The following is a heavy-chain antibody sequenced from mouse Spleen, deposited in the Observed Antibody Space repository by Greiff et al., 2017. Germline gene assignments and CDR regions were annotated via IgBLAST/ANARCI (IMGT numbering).Heavy chain of an antibody. CDR3: ARGSWPYYFDY. Sequence: QVQLKQSGAELVKPGASVKISCKASGYAFSSYWMNWVKQRPGKGLEWIGQIYPGDGDTNYNGKFKGKATLTADKSSSTAYMQLSSLTSEDSAVYFCARGSWPYYFDYWGQGTTLTVSS. J-gene: IGHJ2*01. CDR1: GYAFSSYW. V-gene: IGHV1-80*01. CDR2: IYPGDGDT.